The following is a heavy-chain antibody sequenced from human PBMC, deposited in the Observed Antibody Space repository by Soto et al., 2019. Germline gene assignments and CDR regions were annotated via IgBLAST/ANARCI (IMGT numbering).Heavy chain of an antibody. V-gene: IGHV1-69*06. CDR1: GGTFSSYA. J-gene: IGHJ5*02. CDR2: IIPIFGTA. D-gene: IGHD2-15*01. CDR3: AGNRGVVVVVAATGPGWFDP. Sequence: GASVKVSCKASGGTFSSYAISWVRQAPGQGLEWMGGIIPIFGTANYAQKFQGRVTITADKSTSTAYMELSSLRSEDTAVYYCAGNRGVVVVVAATGPGWFDPWGQGTLVTVSS.